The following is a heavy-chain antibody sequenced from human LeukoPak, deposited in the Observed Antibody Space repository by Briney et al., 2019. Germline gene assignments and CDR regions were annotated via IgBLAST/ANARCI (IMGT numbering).Heavy chain of an antibody. V-gene: IGHV3-9*01. CDR2: ISWNSGSI. J-gene: IGHJ5*02. D-gene: IGHD6-6*01. Sequence: GGSLRLSCAASGFTFDDYAMHWVRQAPGKGLEWVSGISWNSGSIGYADSVKGRFTISRDNAKNSPYLQMNSLRAEDTALYYCAKGREYSSSFNWFDPWGQGTLVTVSS. CDR3: AKGREYSSSFNWFDP. CDR1: GFTFDDYA.